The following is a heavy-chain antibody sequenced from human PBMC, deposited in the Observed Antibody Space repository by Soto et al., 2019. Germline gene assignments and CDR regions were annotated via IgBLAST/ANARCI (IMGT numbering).Heavy chain of an antibody. CDR2: ISYDGSNK. Sequence: GGSLRLSCAASGFTFSSYAMHWVRQAPGKGLEWVAVISYDGSNKYYADSVKGRFTISRDNSKNTLYLQMNSLRAEDTAVYYCARETPLSSSAGIDYWGQGTLVTVSS. V-gene: IGHV3-30-3*01. J-gene: IGHJ4*02. CDR1: GFTFSSYA. D-gene: IGHD6-6*01. CDR3: ARETPLSSSAGIDY.